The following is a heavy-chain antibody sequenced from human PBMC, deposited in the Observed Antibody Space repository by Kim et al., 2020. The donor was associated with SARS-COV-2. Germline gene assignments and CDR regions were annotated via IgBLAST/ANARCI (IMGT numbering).Heavy chain of an antibody. V-gene: IGHV3-7*01. D-gene: IGHD3-9*01. CDR2: IRQDGSEK. Sequence: GGSLRLSCVASGLTFSSYRMNWVRQAPGKGLEWVANIRQDGSEKNYVDSVKGRFTISRDSAEKSLYLHMNSLRDEDTAVYYCAGASLTGYWVQGTRDTVS. J-gene: IGHJ4*02. CDR1: GLTFSSYR. CDR3: AGASLTGY.